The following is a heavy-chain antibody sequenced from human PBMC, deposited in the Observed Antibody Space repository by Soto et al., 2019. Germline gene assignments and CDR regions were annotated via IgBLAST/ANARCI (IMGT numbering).Heavy chain of an antibody. CDR1: GYTFTGYY. CDR2: INPNSGGT. V-gene: IGHV1-2*04. CDR3: ARDRGRRFLEWFGSYGMDV. D-gene: IGHD3-3*01. J-gene: IGHJ6*02. Sequence: ASVKVSCKASGYTFTGYYMHWVRQAPGQGLEWMGWINPNSGGTNYAQKFQGWVTMTRDTSISTAYMELSRLRSDDTAVYYCARDRGRRFLEWFGSYGMDVWGQGTTVTV.